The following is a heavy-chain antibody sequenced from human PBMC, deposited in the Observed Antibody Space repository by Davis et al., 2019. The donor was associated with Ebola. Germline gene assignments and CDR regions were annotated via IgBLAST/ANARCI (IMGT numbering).Heavy chain of an antibody. Sequence: SETLSLTCTVSGDSITSGPYYWGWIRQPPGKGLEWIGTVFYTGTTYYNPSLKSRVLISVDTSKNQFSLKLTSVTAADTAVYYCARITGTYWNFDLWGRGTLVTVSS. D-gene: IGHD1/OR15-1a*01. CDR3: ARITGTYWNFDL. CDR1: GDSITSGPYY. V-gene: IGHV4-39*07. J-gene: IGHJ2*01. CDR2: VFYTGTT.